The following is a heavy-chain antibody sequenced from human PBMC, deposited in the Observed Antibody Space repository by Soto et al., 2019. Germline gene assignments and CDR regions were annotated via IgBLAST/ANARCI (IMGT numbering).Heavy chain of an antibody. CDR2: ISYDGSNK. D-gene: IGHD5-12*01. CDR3: AKVRDIVATINRLRFLYYYYGMDV. V-gene: IGHV3-30*18. CDR1: GFTFSSYG. Sequence: GGSLRLSCAASGFTFSSYGMHWVRQAPGKGLEWVAVISYDGSNKYYADSVKGRFTISRDNSKNTLYLQMNSLRAEDTAVYYCAKVRDIVATINRLRFLYYYYGMDVWGQGTTVTVSS. J-gene: IGHJ6*02.